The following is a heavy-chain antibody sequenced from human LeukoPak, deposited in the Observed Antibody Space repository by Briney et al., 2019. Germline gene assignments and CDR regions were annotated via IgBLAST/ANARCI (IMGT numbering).Heavy chain of an antibody. CDR3: ARDGVLYYDSSGLDAFDI. CDR2: IYYSGNT. CDR1: GDSISSSNSY. V-gene: IGHV4-39*07. J-gene: IGHJ3*02. Sequence: SETLSLTCTVSGDSISSSNSYWGWIRQPPGKGLEWIGSIYYSGNTYYNASLKSRVTISVDTSKNQFSLKLSSVTAADTAVYYCARDGVLYYDSSGLDAFDIWGQGTMVTVSS. D-gene: IGHD3-22*01.